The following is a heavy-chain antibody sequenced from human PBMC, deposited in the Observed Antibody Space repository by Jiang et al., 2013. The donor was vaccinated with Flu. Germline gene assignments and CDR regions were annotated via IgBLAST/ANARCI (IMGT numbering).Heavy chain of an antibody. CDR3: ARREATVAFTPMDV. CDR2: IFQNGNT. J-gene: IGHJ6*04. V-gene: IGHV4-4*02. CDR1: GVSINSNYW. D-gene: IGHD1-1*01. Sequence: GPGLVKPSGTLSLTCALSGVSINSNYWWNWVRQSPGKRLEWIGEIFQNGNTNYNPSLKSRILISIDKSRNQFSLQVRPTFAADTAIYYCARREATVAFTPMDVWGKGSTVTASS.